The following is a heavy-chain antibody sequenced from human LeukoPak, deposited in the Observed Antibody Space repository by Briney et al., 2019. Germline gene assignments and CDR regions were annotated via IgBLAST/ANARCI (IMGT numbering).Heavy chain of an antibody. V-gene: IGHV1-46*01. CDR2: INLSGGTT. J-gene: IGHJ1*01. CDR1: GYIFTNYY. D-gene: IGHD1-7*01. Sequence: GASVKVSCKASGYIFTNYYIHWVRQAPGQGLEWMGIINLSGGTTIYAQNFQGRVTMTTDTSTSTAYMELRSLRSDDTAVYYCARDMWLPGITGTTRLHHWGQGTLVTVSS. CDR3: ARDMWLPGITGTTRLHH.